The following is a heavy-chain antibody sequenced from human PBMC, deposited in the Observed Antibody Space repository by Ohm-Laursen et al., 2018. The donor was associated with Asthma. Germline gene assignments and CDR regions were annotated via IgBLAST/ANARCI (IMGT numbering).Heavy chain of an antibody. CDR1: GFTFSDYG. Sequence: SLRLSCAASGFTFSDYGMHWVRQAPGKGLEWVAIISSDGSNKFHAESVKGRITPSRDNSKNTLYLEMNSLRAEDTAVYYCARRSKICYDTSQCFFDYWGQGTLVTVSS. J-gene: IGHJ4*02. CDR3: ARRSKICYDTSQCFFDY. D-gene: IGHD2-2*01. CDR2: ISSDGSNK. V-gene: IGHV3-30*19.